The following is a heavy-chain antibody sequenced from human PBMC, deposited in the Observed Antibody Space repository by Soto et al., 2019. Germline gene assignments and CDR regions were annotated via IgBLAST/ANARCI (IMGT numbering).Heavy chain of an antibody. CDR3: ARHFIAAAGIFDY. CDR1: GGSISSGDYY. V-gene: IGHV4-30-4*01. CDR2: IYYSGRT. J-gene: IGHJ4*02. D-gene: IGHD6-13*01. Sequence: QVQLQESGPGLVKPSQTLSLTCTVSGGSISSGDYYWSWIRQPPGKVLEWIGYIYYSGRTSYNPSLKSRVTISVDTSNNPLSLKLSSVTAADTDVYYCARHFIAAAGIFDYWGQGTLVTVSS.